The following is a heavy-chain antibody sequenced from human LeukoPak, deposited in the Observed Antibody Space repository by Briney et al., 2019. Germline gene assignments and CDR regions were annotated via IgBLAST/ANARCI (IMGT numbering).Heavy chain of an antibody. CDR1: GGSFSDYY. CDR2: INHSGSA. CDR3: ARDNQYNSDSSDYGGTNFDY. J-gene: IGHJ4*02. Sequence: PSETLSLTCAVYGGSFSDYYWTWIRQAPGKGLEWIGEINHSGSANYNPSLKSRITMSVDTSKSQFSLKLTSVTAADTAVYYCARDNQYNSDSSDYGGTNFDYWGQGTLVTVSS. D-gene: IGHD3-22*01. V-gene: IGHV4-34*01.